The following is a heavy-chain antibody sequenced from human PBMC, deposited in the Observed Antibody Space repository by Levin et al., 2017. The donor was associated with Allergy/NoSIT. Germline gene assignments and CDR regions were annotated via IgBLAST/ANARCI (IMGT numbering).Heavy chain of an antibody. CDR2: IIPIFGTA. D-gene: IGHD2-15*01. V-gene: IGHV1-69*06. CDR3: ARDLCSGGSCSLFDI. J-gene: IGHJ3*02. CDR1: GGTFSSYA. Sequence: KISCKASGGTFSSYAISWVRQAPGQGLEWMGGIIPIFGTANYAQKFQGRVTITADKSTSTAYMELSSLRSEDTAVYYCARDLCSGGSCSLFDIWGQGTMVTVSS.